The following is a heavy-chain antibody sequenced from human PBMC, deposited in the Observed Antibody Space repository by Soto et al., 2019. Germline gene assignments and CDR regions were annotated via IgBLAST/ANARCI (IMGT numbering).Heavy chain of an antibody. V-gene: IGHV3-30-3*01. Sequence: ESVGGVVQPGRSLRLSCAASGFTFSSYAMHWVRQAPGKGLGWVAVISYDGSNKYYADSVKGRFTISRDNSKNTLYLQMNSLRAEDTAVYYCARSYYYDSSGYHTAEYFQHWGQGTLVTVSS. J-gene: IGHJ1*01. CDR3: ARSYYYDSSGYHTAEYFQH. D-gene: IGHD3-22*01. CDR2: ISYDGSNK. CDR1: GFTFSSYA.